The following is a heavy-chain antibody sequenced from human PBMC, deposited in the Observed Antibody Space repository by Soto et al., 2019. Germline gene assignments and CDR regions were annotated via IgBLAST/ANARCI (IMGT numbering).Heavy chain of an antibody. CDR3: VRDRDLYRDMFHADL. D-gene: IGHD3-10*02. V-gene: IGHV3-33*01. J-gene: IGHJ4*01. CDR1: GFMFTNHG. CDR2: IWSDGNKR. Sequence: GGSLRLSCAAAGFMFTNHGMHWVRQAPGKGLEWVAVIWSDGNKRYYADSVKGRFTVSRDTSKNTLYLQMNNLRADDTAVYYCVRDRDLYRDMFHADLWGQGTLVTVSS.